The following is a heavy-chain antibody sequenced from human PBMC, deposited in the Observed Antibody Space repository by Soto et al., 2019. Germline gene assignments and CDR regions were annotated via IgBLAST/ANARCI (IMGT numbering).Heavy chain of an antibody. CDR1: GGTFSSYA. Sequence: SVKVSCKASGGTFSSYAISWVRQAPGQGLEWMGGIIPIFGTANYAQKFQGRVTITADESTSTAYMELSSLRSEDTAVYYCARDFTYYYGMDVWGQGTTVTVSS. CDR3: ARDFTYYYGMDV. V-gene: IGHV1-69*13. CDR2: IIPIFGTA. J-gene: IGHJ6*02.